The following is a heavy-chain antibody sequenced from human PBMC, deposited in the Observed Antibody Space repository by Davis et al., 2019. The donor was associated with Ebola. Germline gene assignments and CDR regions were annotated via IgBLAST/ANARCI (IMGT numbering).Heavy chain of an antibody. D-gene: IGHD5-24*01. CDR3: ARERWLQSYYFDY. CDR1: GFTVSSNY. J-gene: IGHJ4*02. V-gene: IGHV3-53*01. CDR2: IYSGGST. Sequence: GESLKISCAASGFTVSSNYMSWVRQAPGKGLEWVSVIYSGGSTYYADSVKGRFTISGDNAKNSLYLQMNSLRAEDTAVYYCARERWLQSYYFDYWGQGTLVTVSS.